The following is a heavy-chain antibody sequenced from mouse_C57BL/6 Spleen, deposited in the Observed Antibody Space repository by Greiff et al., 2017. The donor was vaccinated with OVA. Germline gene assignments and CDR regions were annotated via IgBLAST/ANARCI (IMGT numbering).Heavy chain of an antibody. D-gene: IGHD1-1*01. J-gene: IGHJ1*03. V-gene: IGHV1-80*01. CDR3: ARARYGSSYWYFDV. Sequence: QVQLQQSGAELVKPGASVKISCKASGYAFSSYWMNWVKQRPGKGLEWIGQIYPGDGDTNYNGKFKGKATLTADKSSSTAYMQLSSLTSEDSAVYFCARARYGSSYWYFDVWGTGTTVTVSS. CDR2: IYPGDGDT. CDR1: GYAFSSYW.